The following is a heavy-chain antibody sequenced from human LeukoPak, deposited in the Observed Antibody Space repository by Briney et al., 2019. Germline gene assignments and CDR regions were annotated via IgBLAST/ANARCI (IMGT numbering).Heavy chain of an antibody. CDR2: ISSSGSTI. CDR1: GFTFSDYY. CDR3: ARSRVFDWSAHFDY. V-gene: IGHV3-11*01. J-gene: IGHJ4*02. Sequence: PGGSLRLSCAASGFTFSDYYMSWIRQAPGKGLERVSYISSSGSTIYYADSVKGRFTISRDNAKNSLYLQMNSLRAEDTAVYYCARSRVFDWSAHFDYWGQGTLVTVSS. D-gene: IGHD3-9*01.